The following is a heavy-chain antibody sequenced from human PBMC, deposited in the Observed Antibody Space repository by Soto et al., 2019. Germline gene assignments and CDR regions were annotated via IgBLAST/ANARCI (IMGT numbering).Heavy chain of an antibody. CDR2: IIPIFGTA. CDR1: GGTFSSYA. CDR3: AMEWEILRAGCGAFDI. D-gene: IGHD1-26*01. J-gene: IGHJ3*02. V-gene: IGHV1-69*13. Sequence: ASVKVSCKASGGTFSSYAISWVRQAPGQGLEWMGGIIPIFGTANYAQKFQGRVTITADESTSTAYMELSSLRSEDTAVYYCAMEWEILRAGCGAFDIWGQGTMVTVSS.